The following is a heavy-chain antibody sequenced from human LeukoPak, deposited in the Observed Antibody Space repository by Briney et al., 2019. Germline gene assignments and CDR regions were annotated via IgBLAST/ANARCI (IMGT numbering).Heavy chain of an antibody. D-gene: IGHD6-6*01. V-gene: IGHV3-48*02. CDR3: ARDLSYSSSSRSFDY. CDR2: ISSSSSTI. Sequence: GGSLRLSCAASGFTFSSYSMNWVRQAPGKGLEWVSYISSSSSTIYYADSVKGRFTISRDNAKNSLYLRMNSLRDEDTAVYYCARDLSYSSSSRSFDYWGQGTLVTVSS. J-gene: IGHJ4*02. CDR1: GFTFSSYS.